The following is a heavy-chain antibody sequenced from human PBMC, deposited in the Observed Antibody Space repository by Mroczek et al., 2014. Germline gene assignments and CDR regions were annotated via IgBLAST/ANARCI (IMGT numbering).Heavy chain of an antibody. CDR2: IYYSGST. Sequence: QVQLQESGPGLVKPSETLSLTCTVSGGSISSSSYYWGWIRQPPGKGLEWIGSIYYSGSTYYNPSLKSRVTISVDTSKNQFSLKLSSVTAADTAVYYCARRPAVAGIGYFDYWGQGTLVTVSS. V-gene: IGHV4-39*01. CDR3: ARRPAVAGIGYFDY. J-gene: IGHJ4*02. CDR1: GGSISSSSYY. D-gene: IGHD6-19*01.